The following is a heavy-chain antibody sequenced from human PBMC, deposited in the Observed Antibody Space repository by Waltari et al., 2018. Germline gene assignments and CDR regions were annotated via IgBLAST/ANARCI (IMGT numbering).Heavy chain of an antibody. CDR3: AKPTYNDYADFDY. CDR1: GLTFSSYN. V-gene: IGHV3-21*01. J-gene: IGHJ4*02. Sequence: EVQLVESGGGLVKPGGSLRLSCAASGLTFSSYNMHWVRQAPGKGLGWVSSISTGNRYIYYADSVKGRFTISRDNAKNSLYLQMDSLRAEDTAVYYCAKPTYNDYADFDYWGQGTRVTVSS. CDR2: ISTGNRYI. D-gene: IGHD4-17*01.